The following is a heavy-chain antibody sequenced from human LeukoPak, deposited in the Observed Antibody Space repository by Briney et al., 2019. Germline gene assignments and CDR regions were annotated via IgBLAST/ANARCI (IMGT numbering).Heavy chain of an antibody. CDR3: TRLSAMLRGPEPIYYFDS. D-gene: IGHD3-10*01. V-gene: IGHV3-23*01. CDR2: IGGSGGST. Sequence: PGGSLRLSCAASGFTFSSYGMSWVRQAPGKGLEWVSAIGGSGGSTYYADSVKGRFTISRDNSKNTLYLQMNRLRVEDTAMYYCTRLSAMLRGPEPIYYFDSWGQGTLVTVSS. CDR1: GFTFSSYG. J-gene: IGHJ4*02.